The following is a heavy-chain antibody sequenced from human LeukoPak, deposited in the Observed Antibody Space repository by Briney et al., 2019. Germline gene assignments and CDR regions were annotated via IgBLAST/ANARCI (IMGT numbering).Heavy chain of an antibody. Sequence: SETLSLTCTVSGGSISSSSYYWGWIRQPPGKGLEWIGSIYYSGSTYYNPSLKSRVTISVDTSKNQFSLKLSSVTAADTAVYYCARSCSYDSSGYCPYDAFDIWGQGTMVTVSS. CDR1: GGSISSSSYY. CDR3: ARSCSYDSSGYCPYDAFDI. D-gene: IGHD3-22*01. V-gene: IGHV4-39*01. CDR2: IYYSGST. J-gene: IGHJ3*02.